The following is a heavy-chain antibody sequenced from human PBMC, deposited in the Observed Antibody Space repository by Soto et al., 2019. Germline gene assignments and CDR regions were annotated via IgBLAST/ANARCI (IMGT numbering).Heavy chain of an antibody. CDR3: ATWHLREHAYYI. D-gene: IGHD5-12*01. J-gene: IGHJ3*02. CDR1: GVSFNSYD. CDR2: ISYDGSNT. Sequence: GGSLRLSCAASGVSFNSYDMHWVRQAPGKGPEWVAIISYDGSNTYYSDSVRGRFTISRDSSRTTVYLQMRDLRPEDAALYFCATWHLREHAYYIWGKGTMVTVSS. V-gene: IGHV3-33*03.